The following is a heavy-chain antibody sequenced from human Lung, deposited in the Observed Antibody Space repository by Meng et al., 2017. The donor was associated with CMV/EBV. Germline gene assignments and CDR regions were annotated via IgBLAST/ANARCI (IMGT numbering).Heavy chain of an antibody. Sequence: ASXXVSCKASGYTFTGYYMHWVRQAPGQGLEWMGWINPNSGGTNYAQKFQGRVTMTRDTSISTAYMELSRLRSDDTAVYYCARSPGGGWFDPWGQGTLVNVAS. V-gene: IGHV1-2*02. CDR3: ARSPGGGWFDP. CDR2: INPNSGGT. D-gene: IGHD6-25*01. CDR1: GYTFTGYY. J-gene: IGHJ5*02.